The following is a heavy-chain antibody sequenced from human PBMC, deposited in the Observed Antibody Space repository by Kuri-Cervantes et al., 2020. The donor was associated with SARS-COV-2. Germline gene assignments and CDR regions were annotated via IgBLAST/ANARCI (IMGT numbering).Heavy chain of an antibody. J-gene: IGHJ6*02. Sequence: SETLSLTCTVSGGSFSSYSWSWIRQPPGKGLEWIWYIYYSGSTNYNPSLKSRVTISVDTSKDQFSLKLSSVTAADTAVYYCARDRWGYSGSSGYYYYGMDVWGQGTTVTVSS. CDR1: GGSFSSYS. D-gene: IGHD6-6*01. CDR2: IYYSGST. CDR3: ARDRWGYSGSSGYYYYGMDV. V-gene: IGHV4-59*01.